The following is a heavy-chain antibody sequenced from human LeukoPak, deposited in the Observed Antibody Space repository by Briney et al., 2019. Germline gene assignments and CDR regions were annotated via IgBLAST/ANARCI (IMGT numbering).Heavy chain of an antibody. D-gene: IGHD1-1*01. V-gene: IGHV3-7*01. J-gene: IGHJ4*02. CDR1: GFTFSYYA. CDR2: MDPTGSQK. Sequence: GGSLRLSCAASGFTFSYYAMSWVRQAPGKGLEWVANMDPTGSQKRYVDSVKGRFTISKDNPGASLYLDMHSLRAEDTAIYYCAIWTSGNYWGQGTLVTVSS. CDR3: AIWTSGNY.